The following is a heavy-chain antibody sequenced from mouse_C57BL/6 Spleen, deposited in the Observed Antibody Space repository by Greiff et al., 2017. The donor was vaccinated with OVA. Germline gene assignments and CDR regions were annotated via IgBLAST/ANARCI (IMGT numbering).Heavy chain of an antibody. Sequence: QVQLQQSGAELARPGASVKLSCKASGYTFTSYGISWVKQRTGQGLEWIGEIYPRSGNTYYNEKFKGKATLTADKSSSTAYMELRSLTSGDSAVYFWADKVVGGGFGVWGTGTTVTVA. CDR2: IYPRSGNT. V-gene: IGHV1-81*01. J-gene: IGHJ1*03. CDR1: GYTFTSYG. D-gene: IGHD1-1*01. CDR3: ADKVVGGGFGV.